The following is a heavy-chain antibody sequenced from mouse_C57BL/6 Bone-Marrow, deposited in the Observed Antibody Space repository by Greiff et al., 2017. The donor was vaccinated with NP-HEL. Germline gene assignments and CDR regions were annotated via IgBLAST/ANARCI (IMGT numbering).Heavy chain of an antibody. V-gene: IGHV3-6*01. CDR2: ISYDGSN. J-gene: IGHJ4*01. D-gene: IGHD2-5*01. CDR3: ASYYSNCHYAMDY. Sequence: EVQLQESGPGLVKPSQSLSLTCSVTGYSLTSGYYWNWIRQFPGNKLEWMGSISYDGSNNYIPSPKNRISITRDTSENQFFLKLNSVTTEDTATYYCASYYSNCHYAMDYWGQGTSVTVSS. CDR1: GYSLTSGYY.